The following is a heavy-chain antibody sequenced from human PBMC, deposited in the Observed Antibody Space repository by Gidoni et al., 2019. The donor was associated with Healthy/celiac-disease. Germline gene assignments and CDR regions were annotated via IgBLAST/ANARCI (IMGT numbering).Heavy chain of an antibody. Sequence: QVQLVESGGGVVQPGRSLRLSCAAFGFPFSSYGMHWVRQAPGKGLEWVAVIWYDGSNKYYADSVKGRFTISRDNSKNTLYLQMNSLRAEDTAVYYCARTPDYYDSSGYVDYWGQGTLVTVSS. CDR3: ARTPDYYDSSGYVDY. J-gene: IGHJ4*02. CDR2: IWYDGSNK. V-gene: IGHV3-33*01. CDR1: GFPFSSYG. D-gene: IGHD3-22*01.